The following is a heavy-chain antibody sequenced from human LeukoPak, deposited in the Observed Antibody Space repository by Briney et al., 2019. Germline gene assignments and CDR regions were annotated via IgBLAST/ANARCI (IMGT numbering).Heavy chain of an antibody. J-gene: IGHJ5*02. V-gene: IGHV3-48*03. CDR1: GFNFMSFD. CDR3: ARVSKSGSCRGPNCPFSGWFDP. D-gene: IGHD4/OR15-4a*01. Sequence: GGSLRLSRAASGFNFMSFDMTLVRQSPGKGLELNSYISSNGGGVYYADSVKGRFTISRDNTERSFFLQMNSMRVDDTGTYYCARVSKSGSCRGPNCPFSGWFDPWGQGTLVTVSS. CDR2: ISSNGGGV.